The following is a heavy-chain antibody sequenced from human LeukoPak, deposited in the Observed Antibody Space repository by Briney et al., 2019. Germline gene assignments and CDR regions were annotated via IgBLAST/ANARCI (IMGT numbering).Heavy chain of an antibody. D-gene: IGHD2-15*01. J-gene: IGHJ5*02. Sequence: ASVKVSCKASGGTFSSYAISWVRQAPGQGLEWMGRIIPILGIANYAQKFQGRVTITADKSTSTAYMELSSLRSEDTAVYYCARDREDIVVVVAATLIQSWFDPWGQGTLVTDSS. CDR2: IIPILGIA. V-gene: IGHV1-69*04. CDR1: GGTFSSYA. CDR3: ARDREDIVVVVAATLIQSWFDP.